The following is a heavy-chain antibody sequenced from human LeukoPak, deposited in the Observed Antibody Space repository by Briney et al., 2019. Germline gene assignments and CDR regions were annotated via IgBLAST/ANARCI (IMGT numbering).Heavy chain of an antibody. J-gene: IGHJ5*02. CDR1: GGSISSSSYY. CDR2: IYYSGST. Sequence: PSETLSLTCTVSGGSISSSSYYWGWIRQPPGKGLEWIGSIYYSGSTYYNPSLKSRVTISVDTSKNQFSLKLSSVTAADTAVYYCARSPPEYSSSTNWFDPWGQGTLVTVSS. CDR3: ARSPPEYSSSTNWFDP. V-gene: IGHV4-39*07. D-gene: IGHD6-13*01.